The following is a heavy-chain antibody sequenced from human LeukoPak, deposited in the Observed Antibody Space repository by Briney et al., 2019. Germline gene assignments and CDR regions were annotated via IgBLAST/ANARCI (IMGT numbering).Heavy chain of an antibody. V-gene: IGHV1-2*02. Sequence: ASVKVSCKASGYTFTGYYMHWVRRAPGQGLEWMGWINPNSGGTNYAQKFQGRVTMTRDTSISTAYMELSRLRSDDTAVYYCARSSRIAVAGTREGYYYGMDVWGQGTTVTVSS. CDR3: ARSSRIAVAGTREGYYYGMDV. CDR1: GYTFTGYY. D-gene: IGHD6-19*01. CDR2: INPNSGGT. J-gene: IGHJ6*02.